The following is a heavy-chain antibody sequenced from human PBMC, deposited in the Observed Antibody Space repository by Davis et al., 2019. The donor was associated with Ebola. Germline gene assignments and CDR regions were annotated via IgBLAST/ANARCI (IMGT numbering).Heavy chain of an antibody. J-gene: IGHJ4*02. CDR1: GYSISSGYY. V-gene: IGHV4-38-2*02. CDR2: MYHSGNT. Sequence: MPGGSLRLSCSVTGYSISSGYYWGWIRQPPGKGLECIAYMYHSGNTHYNPSLRSRVTISVDTSKNQFSLSLSSVTAADTAVYYCARLGGGFSLVDQWGQGTLVTVSS. CDR3: ARLGGGFSLVDQ. D-gene: IGHD4-23*01.